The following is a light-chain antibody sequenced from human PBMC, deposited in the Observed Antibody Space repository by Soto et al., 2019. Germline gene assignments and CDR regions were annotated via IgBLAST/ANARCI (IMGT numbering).Light chain of an antibody. J-gene: IGKJ1*01. Sequence: EIVLAQSPATLSLSPGERATVSCRASQSVSTFLAWYQQKPGHAPRLLIYDASNKATGIPARFSGSGSGTDFTLTITSLEPEDFAVYYCQQYGSSPRTFGQGTKVDI. CDR1: QSVSTF. V-gene: IGKV3-11*01. CDR2: DAS. CDR3: QQYGSSPRT.